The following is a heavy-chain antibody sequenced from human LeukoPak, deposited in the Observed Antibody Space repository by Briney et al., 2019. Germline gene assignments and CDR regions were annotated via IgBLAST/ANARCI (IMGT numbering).Heavy chain of an antibody. CDR1: GFTVITNY. J-gene: IGHJ4*02. D-gene: IGHD7-27*01. V-gene: IGHV3-53*01. Sequence: PGGSLRLSCPVSGFTVITNYMTWVRQAPGKGLEWVSVIYTGGSTYYAESVKGRFTISRDNSKNTLYLQMNSLRTEDTAVYYCARRLPTAWGADYWGQGTLVTVSS. CDR3: ARRLPTAWGADY. CDR2: IYTGGST.